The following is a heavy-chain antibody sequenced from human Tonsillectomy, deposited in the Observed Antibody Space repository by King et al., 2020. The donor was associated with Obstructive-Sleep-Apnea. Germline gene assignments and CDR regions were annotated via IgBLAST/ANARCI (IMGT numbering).Heavy chain of an antibody. D-gene: IGHD6-13*01. J-gene: IGHJ4*02. CDR2: INDSGST. CDR1: GGSFSVYY. CDR3: ARGQYSGSWLDY. V-gene: IGHV4-34*01. Sequence: VQLQQWGAGLLKPSEPLSLTCAVHGGSFSVYYWNWIRQSPGKGLEWIGEINDSGSTHFNPSLKSRVSISVDTSKNQISLEMTSVTAADTAVYYCARGQYSGSWLDYWGQGTLVSVSS.